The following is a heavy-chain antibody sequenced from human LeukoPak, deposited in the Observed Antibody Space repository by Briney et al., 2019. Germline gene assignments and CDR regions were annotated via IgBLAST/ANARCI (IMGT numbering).Heavy chain of an antibody. CDR1: GFTVSDTY. CDR3: ATSHDYGIYYFDY. D-gene: IGHD4-17*01. Sequence: GGSLRLSCAVSGFTVSDTYMSWVRQTPGKGLEWVSVIYRGGDTYYADSVKGRFTISRDSSKNTLFLQMNSLRAEDTAVYYCATSHDYGIYYFDYWGQGTLVTVSS. J-gene: IGHJ4*02. V-gene: IGHV3-53*01. CDR2: IYRGGDT.